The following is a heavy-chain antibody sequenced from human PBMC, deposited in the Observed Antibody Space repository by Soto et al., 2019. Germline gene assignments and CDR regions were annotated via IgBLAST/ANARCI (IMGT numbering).Heavy chain of an antibody. CDR2: ISGGSPKE. D-gene: IGHD2-21*02. CDR3: ANDFSRDSFSQKPSCGGHCSTLDS. J-gene: IGHJ4*02. Sequence: HPGGSLRRSCEASGFPFDNYAMSWVRQAPGKGLEWVSAISGGSPKEFYAESVKGRFTISRDNSKNTLFLEMNSLRADDAALYYCANDFSRDSFSQKPSCGGHCSTLDSWGQGTQVTVPS. CDR1: GFPFDNYA. V-gene: IGHV3-23*01.